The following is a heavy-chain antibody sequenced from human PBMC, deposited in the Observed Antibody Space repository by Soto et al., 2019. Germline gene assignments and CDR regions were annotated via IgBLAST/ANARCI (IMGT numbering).Heavy chain of an antibody. J-gene: IGHJ6*02. CDR3: GRTPYYYYGMDV. D-gene: IGHD2-2*01. CDR2: IIPIFGTA. CDR1: GCTFSSYA. V-gene: IGHV1-69*01. Sequence: QVQLVQSGAEVKKPGSSVKVSCKASGCTFSSYAISWVRQAPGQGLEWMGGIIPIFGTANYAQKFQGRVTITADESTSTAYMELSSLRSEDTAVYYCGRTPYYYYGMDVWGQGTTVTVSS.